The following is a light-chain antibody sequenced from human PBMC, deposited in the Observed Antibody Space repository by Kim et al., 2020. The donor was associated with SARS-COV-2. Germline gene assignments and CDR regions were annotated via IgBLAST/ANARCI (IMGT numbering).Light chain of an antibody. CDR1: KLGGIY. CDR2: QDS. J-gene: IGLJ1*01. CDR3: QAWDNRIGYV. Sequence: SPGQTARSTCSGDKLGGIYACWYQQKPGQAPVLVIYQDSKRPSGIPERFSGSNSGNAATLTISGTQAMDEADYYCQAWDNRIGYVFGTGTKVTVL. V-gene: IGLV3-1*01.